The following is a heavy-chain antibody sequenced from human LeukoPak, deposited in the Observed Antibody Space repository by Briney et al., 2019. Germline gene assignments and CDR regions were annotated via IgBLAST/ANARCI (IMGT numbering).Heavy chain of an antibody. V-gene: IGHV1-18*01. CDR1: GYTFTSYG. Sequence: ASVKVSCKASGYTFTSYGISWVRQAPGQGLEWMGWISAYNGNTNYAQKLQGRVTMTTDTSTSTAYMELRSLRSDDTAVYYCAKAWYDSSGYQEYFQHWGQGTLVTVSS. D-gene: IGHD3-22*01. J-gene: IGHJ1*01. CDR3: AKAWYDSSGYQEYFQH. CDR2: ISAYNGNT.